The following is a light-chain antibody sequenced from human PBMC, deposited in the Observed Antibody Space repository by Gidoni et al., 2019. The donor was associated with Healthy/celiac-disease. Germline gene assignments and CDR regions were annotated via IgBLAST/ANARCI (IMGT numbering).Light chain of an antibody. CDR2: DAS. CDR1: RSVSSY. CDR3: QQRSNWST. Sequence: EIVLTQSPATLSLSPGELATLSCRASRSVSSYLAWYQQKPGQAPRLLIYDASNRATGIPARFSGSGSGTDFTLTISSLEPEDFAVYYCQQRSNWSTFGQGTRLEIK. V-gene: IGKV3-11*01. J-gene: IGKJ5*01.